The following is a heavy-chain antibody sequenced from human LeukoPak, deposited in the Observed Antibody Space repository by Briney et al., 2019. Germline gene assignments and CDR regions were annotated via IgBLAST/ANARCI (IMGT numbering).Heavy chain of an antibody. Sequence: PGGSLRLSCAASGFTFSSYAMHWVRQAPGKGLEWVAVISYDGSNKYYADSVKGRFTISRDNSKNTLYLQMNSLRAEDTAVYYCASIGWGVPPQNNEDYYDSSGYYYFFDYWGQGTLSPSPQ. V-gene: IGHV3-30-3*01. D-gene: IGHD3-22*01. CDR3: ASIGWGVPPQNNEDYYDSSGYYYFFDY. CDR2: ISYDGSNK. J-gene: IGHJ4*02. CDR1: GFTFSSYA.